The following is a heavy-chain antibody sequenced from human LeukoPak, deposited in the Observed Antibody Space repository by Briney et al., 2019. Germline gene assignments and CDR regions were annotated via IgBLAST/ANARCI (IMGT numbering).Heavy chain of an antibody. CDR1: GFSFNNAW. CDR3: ARGSSSYDSSDFDN. Sequence: GGSLRLSCEASGFSFNNAWMNWVRQAPGKGREWVGRIRSKSDGGATDYAGPVKGRFTISRDDAKNTLYLQMNGLKTEDTAVYFCARGSSSYDSSDFDNWGQGTLVSVAS. D-gene: IGHD3-22*01. J-gene: IGHJ4*02. CDR2: IRSKSDGGAT. V-gene: IGHV3-15*01.